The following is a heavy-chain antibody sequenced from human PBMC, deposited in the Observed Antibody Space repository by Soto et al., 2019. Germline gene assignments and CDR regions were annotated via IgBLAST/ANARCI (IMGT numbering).Heavy chain of an antibody. CDR3: ARVRIAARTGAYGMDV. J-gene: IGHJ6*02. CDR1: GGSISIYY. Sequence: SETLSLTCTVSGGSISIYYWSWIRHPAGKGLEWIGRIYTSGSTNYNPSLKSRVTMSVDTSKNQFSLKLSSVTAADTAVYYCARVRIAARTGAYGMDVWGQGTTVTVSS. CDR2: IYTSGST. V-gene: IGHV4-4*07. D-gene: IGHD6-6*01.